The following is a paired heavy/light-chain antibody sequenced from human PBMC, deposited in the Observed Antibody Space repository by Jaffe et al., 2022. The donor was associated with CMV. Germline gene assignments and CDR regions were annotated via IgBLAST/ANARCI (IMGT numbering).Light chain of an antibody. CDR1: QDINNY. CDR2: AAS. J-gene: IGKJ4*01. V-gene: IGKV1-27*01. Sequence: DIQMTQSPSSLSASVGDRVTITCRANQDINNYLSWYQQKPGKVPKLLIYAASTLQSGVPSRFSGGGSGTDFTLSISSLQPEDVATYYCQNYNGAPLTFGGGTKVGI. CDR3: QNYNGAPLT.
Heavy chain of an antibody. CDR1: GGTFSNYV. Sequence: QVLLVQSGAEVKKPGSSVKVSCKSSGGTFSNYVMSWVRQAPGQGLEWMGGIIPIFGTADYTQKFQGRVTITADESTSTVYMELSSLRSEDTAIYYCAKALEVPGSPWAFDYWGQGTLVTVSS. V-gene: IGHV1-69*01. D-gene: IGHD6-19*01. J-gene: IGHJ4*02. CDR2: IIPIFGTA. CDR3: AKALEVPGSPWAFDY.